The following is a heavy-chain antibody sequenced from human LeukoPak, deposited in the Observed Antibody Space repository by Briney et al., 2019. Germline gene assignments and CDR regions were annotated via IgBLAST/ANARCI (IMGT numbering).Heavy chain of an antibody. Sequence: GGSLRLSCAASGFTFSSYWMHWVRQTPGKGLVWVSRINSDGSSTSYADSVKGRFTISRDNAKNTLYLQMNSLRAEDTAVYYCAREMGSYGYWRGFDYWGQGTLVTVSS. V-gene: IGHV3-74*01. CDR3: AREMGSYGYWRGFDY. D-gene: IGHD5-18*01. CDR2: INSDGSST. J-gene: IGHJ4*02. CDR1: GFTFSSYW.